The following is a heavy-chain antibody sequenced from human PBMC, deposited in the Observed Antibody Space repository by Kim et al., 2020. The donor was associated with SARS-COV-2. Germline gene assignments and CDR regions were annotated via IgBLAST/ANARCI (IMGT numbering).Heavy chain of an antibody. Sequence: SETLSLTCTVSGGSISSSSYYWGWIRQPPGKGLEWIGSIYYSGSTYYNPSLKSRVTISVDTSKNQFSLKLSSVTAADTAVYYCASISLGYWGQGTLVTVSS. D-gene: IGHD7-27*01. CDR2: IYYSGST. CDR3: ASISLGY. J-gene: IGHJ4*02. V-gene: IGHV4-39*07. CDR1: GGSISSSSYY.